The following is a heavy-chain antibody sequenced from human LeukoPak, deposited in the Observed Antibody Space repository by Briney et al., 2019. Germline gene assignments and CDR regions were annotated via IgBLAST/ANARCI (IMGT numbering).Heavy chain of an antibody. Sequence: ASVMVSCKASGYTFTTFGINWVRPAPGQGLEWMGWISTYDGGTNYAQKFRDRVTMLRDTSTSTAYMELRSLRSDDTAVYYCARDQLRRGPGNHDYWGQGTLVTVSS. CDR1: GYTFTTFG. CDR3: ARDQLRRGPGNHDY. CDR2: ISTYDGGT. D-gene: IGHD2-2*01. J-gene: IGHJ4*02. V-gene: IGHV1-18*01.